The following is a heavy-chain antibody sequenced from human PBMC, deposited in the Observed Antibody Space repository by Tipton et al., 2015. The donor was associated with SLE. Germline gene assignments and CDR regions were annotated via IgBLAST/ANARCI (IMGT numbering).Heavy chain of an antibody. V-gene: IGHV4-34*01. Sequence: TLSLTCAVYGGSFSGYYWSWIRQPPGKGLEWIGGINHSGSTNYNPSLKSRVTISVDTSKNQFSLKLSSVTAADTAVYYCARRCQYQLLRWGQGTLVTVSS. CDR1: GGSFSGYY. J-gene: IGHJ4*02. CDR3: ARRCQYQLLR. CDR2: INHSGST. D-gene: IGHD2-2*01.